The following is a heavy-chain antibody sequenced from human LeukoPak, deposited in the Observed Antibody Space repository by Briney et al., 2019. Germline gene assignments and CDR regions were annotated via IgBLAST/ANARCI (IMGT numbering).Heavy chain of an antibody. J-gene: IGHJ4*02. CDR1: GFTFSSYW. D-gene: IGHD1-26*01. V-gene: IGHV3-48*04. CDR2: ISSSGSTI. CDR3: AREAYSGSYLDY. Sequence: PGGSLRLSCAASGFTFSSYWMSWVRQAPGKGLEWVSYISSSGSTIYYADSVKGRFTISRDNAKNSLYLQMNSLRAEDTAVYYCAREAYSGSYLDYWGQGTLVTVSS.